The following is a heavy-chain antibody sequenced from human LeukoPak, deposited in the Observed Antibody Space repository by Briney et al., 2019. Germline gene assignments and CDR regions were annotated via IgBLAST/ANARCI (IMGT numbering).Heavy chain of an antibody. D-gene: IGHD2-21*02. J-gene: IGHJ4*02. CDR3: ARADCGGDCYTIRYYFDY. CDR2: ISSSGSTI. CDR1: GFTFSDYY. Sequence: GGSLRLSCAASGFTFSDYYMSWIRQAPGKGLEWVSYISSSGSTIYYADSVKGRFTISRDNAKNSLYLQMNSLRAEDTAVYYCARADCGGDCYTIRYYFDYWGQGTLVTVSS. V-gene: IGHV3-11*01.